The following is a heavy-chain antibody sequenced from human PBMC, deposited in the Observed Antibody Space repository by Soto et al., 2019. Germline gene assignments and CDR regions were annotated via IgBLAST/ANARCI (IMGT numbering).Heavy chain of an antibody. V-gene: IGHV1-69*01. CDR3: AGGGNIAAGIGGSSSWFDP. D-gene: IGHD6-13*01. CDR2: IIPIFGTA. J-gene: IGHJ5*02. Sequence: QVQLVQSGAEVKKPGSSVKVSCKASGGTFSSYAISWVRQAPGQGLEWMGGIIPIFGTANYAQKFQGRVMITADESPSTAHMELSSLRSEDTAVFYCAGGGNIAAGIGGSSSWFDPWGQGTLVTVSS. CDR1: GGTFSSYA.